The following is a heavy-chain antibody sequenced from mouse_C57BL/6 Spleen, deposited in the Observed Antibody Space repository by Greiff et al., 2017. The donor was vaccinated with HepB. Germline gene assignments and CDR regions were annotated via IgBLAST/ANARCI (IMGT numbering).Heavy chain of an antibody. CDR2: IYPGSGRT. J-gene: IGHJ3*01. CDR3: AREGSNYVKFAY. Sequence: QVQLQQSGAELVKPGASVKMSCKASGYTFPSYWITWVKQRPGQGLEWIGDIYPGSGRTNYNEKFKSNATLTVDTSSSTAYMQLSSLTSEDSAVYYCAREGSNYVKFAYWGQGTLVTVSA. D-gene: IGHD2-5*01. V-gene: IGHV1-55*01. CDR1: GYTFPSYW.